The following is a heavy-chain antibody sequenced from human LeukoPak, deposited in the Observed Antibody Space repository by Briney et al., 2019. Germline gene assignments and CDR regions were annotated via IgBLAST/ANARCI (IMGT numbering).Heavy chain of an antibody. Sequence: GGSLRLSCAASGFTFSSYGMHWVRQAPGKGLEWVAVISYDGSNKYYADSVKGRFTISRDNPKNTLYLQMNSLRAEDTAVYYCAKDTEVVITTAFDYWGQGTLVTVSS. CDR1: GFTFSSYG. CDR2: ISYDGSNK. CDR3: AKDTEVVITTAFDY. V-gene: IGHV3-30*18. J-gene: IGHJ4*02. D-gene: IGHD3-22*01.